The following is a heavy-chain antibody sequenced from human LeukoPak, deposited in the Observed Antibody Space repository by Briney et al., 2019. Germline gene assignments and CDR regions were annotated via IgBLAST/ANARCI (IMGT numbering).Heavy chain of an antibody. D-gene: IGHD3-9*01. Sequence: EASVKVSCKASGGTFSSYAISWVRQAPGQGLEWMGGIIPIFGTANYAQKFQGRVTITADESTSTAYMELSSLRSEDTAVYYCATKLNSYYDILTGYPLYYYYMDVWGKGTTVTISS. J-gene: IGHJ6*03. V-gene: IGHV1-69*13. CDR1: GGTFSSYA. CDR2: IIPIFGTA. CDR3: ATKLNSYYDILTGYPLYYYYMDV.